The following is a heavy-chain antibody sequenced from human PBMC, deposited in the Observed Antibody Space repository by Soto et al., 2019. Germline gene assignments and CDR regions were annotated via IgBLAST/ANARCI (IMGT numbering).Heavy chain of an antibody. J-gene: IGHJ3*02. D-gene: IGHD3-10*01. CDR1: GGSISSYY. CDR2: ITSGGDV. CDR3: SRPHGGPYAFDI. Sequence: QVQLQESGPGLVKPSETLSLTCTFSGGSISSYYWSWIRQFPGKGLEWIGFITSGGDVNYNPSLKSRLTISLDTSRNQFSLKLSSVTAADTAVYYCSRPHGGPYAFDIWGQGTMVSVSS. V-gene: IGHV4-59*01.